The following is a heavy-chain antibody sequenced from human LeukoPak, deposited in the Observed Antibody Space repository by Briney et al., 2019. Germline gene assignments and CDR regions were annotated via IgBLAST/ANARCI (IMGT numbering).Heavy chain of an antibody. J-gene: IGHJ4*02. Sequence: EPGGSLRLSCAASGFTFSSYAMSWVRQAPGKGLEWVSAISGSGGSTYYADSVKGRFTISRDNSKNTLYLQMNGLRAEDTAVYYCAKATGQWLDYFDYWGQGTLVTVSS. CDR1: GFTFSSYA. CDR3: AKATGQWLDYFDY. D-gene: IGHD6-19*01. V-gene: IGHV3-23*01. CDR2: ISGSGGST.